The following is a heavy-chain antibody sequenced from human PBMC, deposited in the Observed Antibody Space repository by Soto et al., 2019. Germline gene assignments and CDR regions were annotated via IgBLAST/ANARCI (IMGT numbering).Heavy chain of an antibody. CDR1: GYTLTSYD. Sequence: ASVKVSCKASGYTLTSYDINWVRQATGQGLEWMGWMNPNSGNTGYAQKFQGRVTMTRNTSISTAYMELSSLRSEDTAVYYCARMRYEPPPNAFDIWGQGTMVTVSS. V-gene: IGHV1-8*01. CDR2: MNPNSGNT. CDR3: ARMRYEPPPNAFDI. J-gene: IGHJ3*02. D-gene: IGHD1-1*01.